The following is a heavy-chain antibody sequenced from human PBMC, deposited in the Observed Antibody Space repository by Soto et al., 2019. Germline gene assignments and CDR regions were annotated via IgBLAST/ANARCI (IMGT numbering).Heavy chain of an antibody. J-gene: IGHJ6*02. Sequence: ASVKVSCKASGYTFTVYYMHWVRQAPGQGLEWMGWINPNSGGTNYAQKFQGRVTMTRDTSISTAYMELSRLRSDDTAVYYCARDLEDSGYAPSQGMDVWGQGTTVTVSS. D-gene: IGHD5-12*01. CDR1: GYTFTVYY. V-gene: IGHV1-2*02. CDR2: INPNSGGT. CDR3: ARDLEDSGYAPSQGMDV.